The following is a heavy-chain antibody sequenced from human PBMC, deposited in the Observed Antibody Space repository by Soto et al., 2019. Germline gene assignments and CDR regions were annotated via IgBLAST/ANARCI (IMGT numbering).Heavy chain of an antibody. CDR1: GYTFTSYD. CDR3: ARGEGPVVVVAATHPDY. Sequence: ASVKVSCKASGYTFTSYDINWVRQATGQGLEWMGWMNPNSGNTGYAQKFQGRVTMTRNTSISTAYMELSSLRSEDTAVYYCARGEGPVVVVAATHPDYWGQGTLVTVSS. D-gene: IGHD2-15*01. V-gene: IGHV1-8*01. CDR2: MNPNSGNT. J-gene: IGHJ4*02.